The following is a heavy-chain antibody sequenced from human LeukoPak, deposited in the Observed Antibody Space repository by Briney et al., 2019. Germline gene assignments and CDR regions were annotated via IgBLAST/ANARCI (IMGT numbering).Heavy chain of an antibody. D-gene: IGHD5-12*01. Sequence: SETLSLTCAGYGGSFSGYYWSWIRQPPGKGLEWIGEINHSGSANYNPSLKSRVTISVDTSKNQFSLKLSSVTAADTAVYYCASLDIVATSSWFDPWGQGTLVTVSS. CDR3: ASLDIVATSSWFDP. CDR1: GGSFSGYY. J-gene: IGHJ5*02. V-gene: IGHV4-34*01. CDR2: INHSGSA.